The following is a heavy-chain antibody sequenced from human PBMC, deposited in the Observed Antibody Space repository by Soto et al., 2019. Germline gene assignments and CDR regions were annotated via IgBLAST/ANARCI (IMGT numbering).Heavy chain of an antibody. V-gene: IGHV4-34*01. CDR1: GGSFSGYY. CDR3: ARARYYYYYYGMDV. CDR2: INHSGST. J-gene: IGHJ6*02. Sequence: SETLSLTCAVYGGSFSGYYWSWIRQPPGKGLEWIGEINHSGSTNYNPSLKSRVTISVDTSKNQFSLKLSSVTAADTAVYYCARARYYYYYYGMDVWGQGTTVT.